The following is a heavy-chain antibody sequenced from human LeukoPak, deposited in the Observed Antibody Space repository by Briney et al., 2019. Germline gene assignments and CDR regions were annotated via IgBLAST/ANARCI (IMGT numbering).Heavy chain of an antibody. Sequence: AASVKVSCKASGYTFTGYYMHWVRQAPGQGLEWMGWINPNSGGTNYAQKFQGRVTMTRDTSISTAYMELSRLRSEDTAVYYCAGGNSGYYYYFDYWGQGTLVTVSS. J-gene: IGHJ4*02. CDR1: GYTFTGYY. D-gene: IGHD3-22*01. CDR2: INPNSGGT. CDR3: AGGNSGYYYYFDY. V-gene: IGHV1-2*02.